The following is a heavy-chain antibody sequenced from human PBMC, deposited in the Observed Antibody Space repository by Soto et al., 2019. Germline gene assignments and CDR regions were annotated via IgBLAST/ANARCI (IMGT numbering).Heavy chain of an antibody. CDR3: ARQVRLQFYFDY. J-gene: IGHJ4*02. Sequence: PSETLSLTCTVSGGPINSVSYYWGWIRQPPGKGLEWIGSIYYSGSTYYNPSLKSRVTISVDTSKIQFSLKLSSVTAADTAVYYCARQVRLQFYFDYWGQGTLVTVSS. CDR1: GGPINSVSYY. CDR2: IYYSGST. D-gene: IGHD2-2*01. V-gene: IGHV4-39*01.